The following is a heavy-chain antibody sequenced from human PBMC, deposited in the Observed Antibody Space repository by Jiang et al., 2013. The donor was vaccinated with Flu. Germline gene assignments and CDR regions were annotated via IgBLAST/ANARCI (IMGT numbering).Heavy chain of an antibody. CDR2: INHRGST. V-gene: IGHV4-39*07. D-gene: IGHD5-18*01. Sequence: LLKPSETLSLTCTVSGGSISSSSYYWSWIRQPPGKGLEWIGEINHRGSTNYKPSLKSRVTISVDTSKNQFSLKLTSVTAADTAVYYCARGLGYSYGHHPLDYWGQGILATVSS. CDR3: ARGLGYSYGHHPLDY. J-gene: IGHJ4*02. CDR1: GGSISSSSYY.